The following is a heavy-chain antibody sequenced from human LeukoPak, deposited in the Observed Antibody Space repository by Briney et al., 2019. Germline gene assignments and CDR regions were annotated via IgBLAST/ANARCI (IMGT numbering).Heavy chain of an antibody. CDR3: ARDSVTIFGVVNY. CDR1: GFTFSSYG. V-gene: IGHV3-21*01. J-gene: IGHJ4*02. D-gene: IGHD3-3*01. Sequence: PGGSLRLSCAASGFTFSSYGMHWVRQAPGKGLEWVSSISSSSSYIYYADSVKGRFTISRDNAKNSLYLQMNSLRAEDTAVYYCARDSVTIFGVVNYWGQGTLVTVSS. CDR2: ISSSSSYI.